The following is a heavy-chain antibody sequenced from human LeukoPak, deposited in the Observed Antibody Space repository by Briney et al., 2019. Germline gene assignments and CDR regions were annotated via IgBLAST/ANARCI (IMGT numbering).Heavy chain of an antibody. Sequence: PGGSLRLSCAASGFTFSSDWMIWVRQAPGKGLEWVSNIKPDEGEKYYLDSVKGRFIVSRDNAKNSLYLQMNSLRVEDTAVYYCVRYYTRNSWYFDLWGRGTLVTVSS. V-gene: IGHV3-7*01. CDR2: IKPDEGEK. CDR1: GFTFSSDW. J-gene: IGHJ2*01. CDR3: VRYYTRNSWYFDL. D-gene: IGHD1-7*01.